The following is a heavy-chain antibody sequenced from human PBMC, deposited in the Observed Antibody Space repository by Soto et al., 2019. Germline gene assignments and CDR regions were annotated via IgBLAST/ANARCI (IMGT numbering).Heavy chain of an antibody. CDR3: ARDPGSGWPPFDY. Sequence: QVQLVESGGGVVQPGRSLRLSCAASGFTFNSYAMHWVRQPPGKGLECVAVISYDGGNKYYADSVKGRFTISRDNSKTPLYLQMTSLRAEDTAVYYCARDPGSGWPPFDYWGQGTLVTVSS. CDR1: GFTFNSYA. J-gene: IGHJ4*02. V-gene: IGHV3-30-3*01. D-gene: IGHD6-19*01. CDR2: ISYDGGNK.